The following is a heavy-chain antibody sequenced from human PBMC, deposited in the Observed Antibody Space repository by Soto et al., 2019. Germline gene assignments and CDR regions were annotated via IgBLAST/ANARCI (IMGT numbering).Heavy chain of an antibody. D-gene: IGHD6-19*01. J-gene: IGHJ4*02. CDR2: ISYDGSNK. Sequence: PGGSLRXSXAASGFTFSSYGMHWVRQAPGKGLEWVAVISYDGSNKYYADSVKGRFTISRDNSKNTLYLQMNSLRAEDTAVYYCAKDPTSGSSGRTKVDYWGQGTLVTVSS. V-gene: IGHV3-30*18. CDR3: AKDPTSGSSGRTKVDY. CDR1: GFTFSSYG.